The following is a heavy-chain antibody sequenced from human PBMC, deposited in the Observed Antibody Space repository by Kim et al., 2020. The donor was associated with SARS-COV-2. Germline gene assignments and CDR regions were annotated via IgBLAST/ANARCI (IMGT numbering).Heavy chain of an antibody. CDR3: AKNRDTRLQNWFDP. V-gene: IGHV3-30*18. CDR2: ISYDGSNK. D-gene: IGHD2-15*01. Sequence: GGSLRLSCAASGFTFSSYGMHWVRQAPGKGLEWVAVISYDGSNKYYADSVKGRFTISRDNSKNTLYLQMNSLRAEDTAVYYCAKNRDTRLQNWFDPWGQGTLVTVSS. J-gene: IGHJ5*02. CDR1: GFTFSSYG.